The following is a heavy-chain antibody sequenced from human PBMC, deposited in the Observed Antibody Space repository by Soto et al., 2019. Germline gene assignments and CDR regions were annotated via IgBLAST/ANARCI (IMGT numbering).Heavy chain of an antibody. CDR1: GFTFRSHG. CDR3: AREGYGGEAPFAC. D-gene: IGHD2-21*01. CDR2: IWYDGSHQ. Sequence: QVKLVESGGGVVQPGRSLRLSCAASGFTFRSHGMHWVRQAPGKGLEWVAVIWYDGSHQYYGDSVKGRFTISRDNSKNTLSLQINSLRAEDTAIYYCAREGYGGEAPFACWGQGTLVTVSS. J-gene: IGHJ4*02. V-gene: IGHV3-33*01.